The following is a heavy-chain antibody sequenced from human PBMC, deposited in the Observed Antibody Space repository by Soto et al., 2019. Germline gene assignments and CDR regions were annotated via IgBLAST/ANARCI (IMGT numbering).Heavy chain of an antibody. CDR3: ARDIQTRRDGYNSFDY. V-gene: IGHV1-69*06. Sequence: ASVKVSCKASGGTFSSYAISWVRQAPGQGLEWMGGIIPIFGTANYAQKFQGRVTITADKSTSTAYMELSSPRSEDTAVYYCARDIQTRRDGYNSFDYWGQGTLVTVSS. J-gene: IGHJ4*02. CDR1: GGTFSSYA. D-gene: IGHD5-12*01. CDR2: IIPIFGTA.